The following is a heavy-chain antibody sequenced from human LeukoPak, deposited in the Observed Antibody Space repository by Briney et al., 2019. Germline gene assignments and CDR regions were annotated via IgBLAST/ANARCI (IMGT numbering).Heavy chain of an antibody. D-gene: IGHD2-2*01. J-gene: IGHJ6*03. V-gene: IGHV4-59*01. CDR3: ARGDSRCSSTSCYSPTLSYYYYYMDV. Sequence: SETLSLTCTVSGGSISSYYWSWIRQPPGKGLEWIGYIYYSGSTNYNPSLKSRVTISVDTSKNQFSLKLSSVTAADTAVYYCARGDSRCSSTSCYSPTLSYYYYYMDVWGKGTTVTVSS. CDR2: IYYSGST. CDR1: GGSISSYY.